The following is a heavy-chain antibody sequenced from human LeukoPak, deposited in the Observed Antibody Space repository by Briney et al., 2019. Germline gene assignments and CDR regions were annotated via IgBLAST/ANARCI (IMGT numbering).Heavy chain of an antibody. J-gene: IGHJ4*02. Sequence: GGSLRLSCAASGFTVSSNYMNWVRQAPGKGLEWVSVIYSGGTTHYADSVKGRFTISRDNSRNTLYLQMNSLRAEDTAVYYCAREWHASGSYYLFDYWGQGTLVTVSS. CDR2: IYSGGTT. CDR1: GFTVSSNY. V-gene: IGHV3-53*01. CDR3: AREWHASGSYYLFDY. D-gene: IGHD3-10*01.